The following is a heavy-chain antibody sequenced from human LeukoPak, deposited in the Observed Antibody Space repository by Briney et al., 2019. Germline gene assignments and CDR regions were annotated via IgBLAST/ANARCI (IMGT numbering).Heavy chain of an antibody. CDR3: ARGSGSYGEGGLDS. V-gene: IGHV3-74*01. CDR1: GFTFSSYW. J-gene: IGHJ4*02. CDR2: INGDGRNI. Sequence: PGGSLRLSCVASGFTFSSYWMHWVRQDPRKGLVWVSRINGDGRNINYADSVRGRFTVSRDKSDNTLYLQMNTLRTEDTAMYYCARGSGSYGEGGLDSWGQGTLVTVSS. D-gene: IGHD1-26*01.